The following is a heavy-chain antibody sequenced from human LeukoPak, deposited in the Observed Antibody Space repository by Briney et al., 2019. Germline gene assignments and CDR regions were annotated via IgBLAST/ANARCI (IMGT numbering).Heavy chain of an antibody. V-gene: IGHV3-21*01. J-gene: IGHJ4*02. D-gene: IGHD3-22*01. CDR1: GFTFSSYS. CDR2: TSSSSSYI. CDR3: ARERHDSSGYYYSQYFDY. Sequence: GSLRLSCAASGFTFSSYSMNWVRQAPGKGLEWVSSTSSSSSYIYYADSVKGRFTISRDNAKNSLYLQMNSLRAEDTAVYYCARERHDSSGYYYSQYFDYWGQGTLVTVSS.